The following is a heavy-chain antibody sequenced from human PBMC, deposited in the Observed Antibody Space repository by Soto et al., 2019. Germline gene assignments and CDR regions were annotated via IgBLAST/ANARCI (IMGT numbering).Heavy chain of an antibody. CDR1: GYTFTSYG. CDR2: ISTYTGKT. J-gene: IGHJ4*02. Sequence: QVQLVQSGAEVKKPGASVKVSCKASGYTFTSYGFSWVRQAPGQGLEWMGWISTYTGKTNYARKLQGRVTMTTDTSPSTAYMELRSLRSDDTAVYDCARDRALELGDYWGQGTLVTVSS. V-gene: IGHV1-18*01. CDR3: ARDRALELGDY. D-gene: IGHD1-26*01.